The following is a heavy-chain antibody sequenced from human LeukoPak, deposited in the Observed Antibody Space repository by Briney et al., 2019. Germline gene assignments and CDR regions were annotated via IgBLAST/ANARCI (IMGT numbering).Heavy chain of an antibody. Sequence: PGGSLTLSCAASGFSFSSTSMHWVRQAPGKGLEWVAVISSTGNIKNFADSVKGRFTISRDNSKNTLYLQMNTLRAEDTSFYYCAKDNSHWLFDYWGRGTLVTVSS. CDR2: ISSTGNIK. CDR3: AKDNSHWLFDY. J-gene: IGHJ4*02. V-gene: IGHV3-30-3*01. CDR1: GFSFSSTS. D-gene: IGHD1-1*01.